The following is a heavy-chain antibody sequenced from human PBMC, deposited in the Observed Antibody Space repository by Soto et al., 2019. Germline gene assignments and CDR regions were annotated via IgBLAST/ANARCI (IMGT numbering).Heavy chain of an antibody. V-gene: IGHV4-4*02. CDR2: IYHSGGT. Sequence: PSETLSLTCAFSGGSITSGNWWSWVRQPPGKGLEWIGEIYHSGGTNYNPSLKSRVTISVDKSKNQFSLKLTSVTAADTAVYYCARVSRDPDWFAPWGQGTLVTVS. J-gene: IGHJ5*02. CDR1: GGSITSGNW. CDR3: ARVSRDPDWFAP.